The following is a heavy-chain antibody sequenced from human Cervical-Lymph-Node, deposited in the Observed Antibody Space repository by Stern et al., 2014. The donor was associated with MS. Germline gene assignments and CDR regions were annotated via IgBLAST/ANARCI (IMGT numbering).Heavy chain of an antibody. CDR3: AKDLYAFGFRAFEV. J-gene: IGHJ3*01. V-gene: IGHV3-9*01. CDR2: ISWNSGII. D-gene: IGHD2-8*01. Sequence: EVQLVESGGDLVQPGRSLRLSCAASGFTFDDYAMHWVRQAPGQGLEWVSSISWNSGIIDYADSVKGRFTISRDSANNSLYLQMNSLRAEDTALYHCAKDLYAFGFRAFEVWGQGTMVTVSS. CDR1: GFTFDDYA.